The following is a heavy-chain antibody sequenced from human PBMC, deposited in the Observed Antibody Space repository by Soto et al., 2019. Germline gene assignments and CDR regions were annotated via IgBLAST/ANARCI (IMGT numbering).Heavy chain of an antibody. Sequence: SETLSLTCGVFGGSFSDSYWGWIRQSPGKGLEWIGEINHSGATNYNPSLKSRLTVSVDTSKNQFSLRLTSVTAADTAVYFCARGFGIAVIPNAFDVWGQGTLVTVSS. CDR3: ARGFGIAVIPNAFDV. CDR2: INHSGAT. CDR1: GGSFSDSY. D-gene: IGHD6-19*01. V-gene: IGHV4-34*01. J-gene: IGHJ3*01.